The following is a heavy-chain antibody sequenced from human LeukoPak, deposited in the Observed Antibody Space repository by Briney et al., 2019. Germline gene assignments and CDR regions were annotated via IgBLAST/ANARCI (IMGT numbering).Heavy chain of an antibody. V-gene: IGHV4-59*01. CDR1: GGSISSYY. CDR3: ARDKYYDYVWGSYRLLDV. CDR2: IYYSGST. D-gene: IGHD3-16*02. Sequence: SETLSLTCTVSGGSISSYYWSWIRQPPGKGLEWIGYIYYSGSTNYNPSLKSRVTISVDTSKNQFSLKLSSVTAADTAVYYCARDKYYDYVWGSYRLLDVWGKGTTVTVSS. J-gene: IGHJ6*04.